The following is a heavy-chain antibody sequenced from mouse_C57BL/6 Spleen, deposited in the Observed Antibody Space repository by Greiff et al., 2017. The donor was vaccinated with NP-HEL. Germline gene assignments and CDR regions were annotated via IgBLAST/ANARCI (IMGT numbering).Heavy chain of an antibody. CDR2: ISSGSSTI. Sequence: EVHLVESGGGLVKPGGSLKLSCAASGFTFSDYGMHWVRQAPEKGLEWVAYISSGSSTIYYADTVKGRFTFPRDNAKNTLFLQMTSLRSEDTAMYYCATFYYDYGGGAMDYWGQGTSVTVSS. V-gene: IGHV5-17*01. CDR3: ATFYYDYGGGAMDY. D-gene: IGHD2-4*01. CDR1: GFTFSDYG. J-gene: IGHJ4*01.